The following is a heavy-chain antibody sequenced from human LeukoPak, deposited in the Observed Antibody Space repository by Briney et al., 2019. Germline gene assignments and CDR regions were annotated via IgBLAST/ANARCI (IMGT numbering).Heavy chain of an antibody. CDR3: ATEWELHLFDY. V-gene: IGHV1-69*05. CDR1: GGTFTSYA. Sequence: GSSVKVSCKASGGTFTSYASSWVRQSPGQGLEWMGRIIPIFGTADYAQKFQGRVTITTDSSTSTAYMELNSLRSEDTAVYYCATEWELHLFDYWGQGTLVTVSS. J-gene: IGHJ4*02. D-gene: IGHD1-26*01. CDR2: IIPIFGTA.